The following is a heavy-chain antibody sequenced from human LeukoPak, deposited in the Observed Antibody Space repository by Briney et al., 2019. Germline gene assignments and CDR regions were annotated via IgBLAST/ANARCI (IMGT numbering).Heavy chain of an antibody. CDR1: GGSISSGSYY. CDR3: AREVNQLLYSNYHYYYMDV. J-gene: IGHJ6*03. V-gene: IGHV4-61*02. CDR2: IYTSGST. Sequence: PSETLSLTCTVSGGSISSGSYYWSWIRQPAGKGLEWIVRIYTSGSTNYNPSLQSRVTISVDTSKNQFSLKLSSVTAADTAVYYCAREVNQLLYSNYHYYYMDVWGKGTTVTVSS. D-gene: IGHD2-2*02.